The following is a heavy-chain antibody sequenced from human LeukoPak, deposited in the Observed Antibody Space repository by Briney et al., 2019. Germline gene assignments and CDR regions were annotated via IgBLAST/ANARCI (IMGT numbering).Heavy chain of an antibody. J-gene: IGHJ4*02. CDR3: ARESTVIDKGIDY. Sequence: SETLSLTCAVYGGSFSGYYWSWIRQPPGEGLEWIGEINHSGSTNYNPSLKSRVTISVDTSKNQFSLKLSSVTAADTAVYYCARESTVIDKGIDYWGQGTLVTVSS. CDR2: INHSGST. CDR1: GGSFSGYY. V-gene: IGHV4-34*01. D-gene: IGHD4-17*01.